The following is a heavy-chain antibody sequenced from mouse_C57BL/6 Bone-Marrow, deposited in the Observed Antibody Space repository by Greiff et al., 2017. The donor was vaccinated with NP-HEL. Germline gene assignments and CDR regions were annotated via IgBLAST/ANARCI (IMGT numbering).Heavy chain of an antibody. V-gene: IGHV2-2*01. Sequence: QVQLKESGPGLVQPSQSLSITCTVSGFSLTSYGVHWVRQSPGKGLEWLGVIWSGGSTDYNAAFISRLSISKDNPKSQVFFKMNSLQADDTAIYYCARKSTVFFDVWGTGTTVTVSS. D-gene: IGHD5-1*01. CDR3: ARKSTVFFDV. J-gene: IGHJ1*03. CDR2: IWSGGST. CDR1: GFSLTSYG.